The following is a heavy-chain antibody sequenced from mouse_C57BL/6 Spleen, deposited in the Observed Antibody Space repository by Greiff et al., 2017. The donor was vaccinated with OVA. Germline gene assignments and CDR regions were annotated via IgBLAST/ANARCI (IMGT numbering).Heavy chain of an antibody. V-gene: IGHV1-18*01. CDR2: INPNNGGT. CDR3: ARRAQALPMDY. J-gene: IGHJ4*01. Sequence: EVQRVESGPELVKPGASVKIPCKASGYTFTDYNMDWVKQSHGKSLEWIGDINPNNGGTIYNQKFKGKATLTVDKSSSTAYMELRSLTSEDTAVYYCARRAQALPMDYWGQGTSVTVSS. CDR1: GYTFTDYN. D-gene: IGHD3-2*02.